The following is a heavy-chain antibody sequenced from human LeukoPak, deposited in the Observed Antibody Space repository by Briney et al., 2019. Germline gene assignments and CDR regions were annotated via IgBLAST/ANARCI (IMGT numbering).Heavy chain of an antibody. D-gene: IGHD2/OR15-2a*01. J-gene: IGHJ5*02. Sequence: GGSLRLSCAASGFTFSSYGMHWVRQAPGKGLEWVAVISYDGSNKYYADSVKGRFTISGDNSKNTLYLQMNSLRAEDTAVYYCAKGDTRLSFDPWGQGTLVTVSS. CDR2: ISYDGSNK. V-gene: IGHV3-30*18. CDR1: GFTFSSYG. CDR3: AKGDTRLSFDP.